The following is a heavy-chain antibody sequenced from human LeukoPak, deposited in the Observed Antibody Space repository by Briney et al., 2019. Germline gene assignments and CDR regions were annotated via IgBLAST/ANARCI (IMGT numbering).Heavy chain of an antibody. J-gene: IGHJ4*02. CDR3: ARDHSDIAVAGFFDY. CDR2: ISYDGSNK. Sequence: PGGSLRLSCAASGFTFSSYAMHWVRQAPGKGLEWVAVISYDGSNKYYADSVKGRFTISRDNSKNTLYLQMNSLRAEDTAVYYCARDHSDIAVAGFFDYWGQRTLVTVSS. V-gene: IGHV3-30-3*01. D-gene: IGHD6-19*01. CDR1: GFTFSSYA.